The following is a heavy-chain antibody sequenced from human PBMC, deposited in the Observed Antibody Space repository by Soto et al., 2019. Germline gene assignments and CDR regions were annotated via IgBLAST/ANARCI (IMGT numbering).Heavy chain of an antibody. CDR1: GDSVSSNSAG. Sequence: SQTLSLTCAITGDSVSSNSAGWSWVRQSPSRGLEWLGRTYYRSKWYYEYAVSVRGRITTNPDTSKNQYSLQLNSVTPEDTAVYFCARGEQYSGRIFDYWGQGTLVTGS. CDR3: ARGEQYSGRIFDY. V-gene: IGHV6-1*01. CDR2: TYYRSKWYY. J-gene: IGHJ4*01. D-gene: IGHD1-26*01.